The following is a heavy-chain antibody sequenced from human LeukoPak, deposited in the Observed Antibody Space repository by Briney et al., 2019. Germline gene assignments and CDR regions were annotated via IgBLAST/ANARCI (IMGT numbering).Heavy chain of an antibody. CDR3: ARGTTVYYYYYYMDV. CDR1: GFTFSSYG. CDR2: IWYDGSDK. D-gene: IGHD4-11*01. Sequence: PGGSLRLSCAASGFTFSSYGMHWERRAPGKGLKGWAVIWYDGSDKYNADSVKGRFTISRDNSKNRLYLQMNSLRAEDTAVYYCARGTTVYYYYYYMDVWGKGTTVTVSS. J-gene: IGHJ6*03. V-gene: IGHV3-33*01.